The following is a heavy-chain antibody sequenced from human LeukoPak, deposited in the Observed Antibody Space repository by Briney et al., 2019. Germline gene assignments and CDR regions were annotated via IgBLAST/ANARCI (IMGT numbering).Heavy chain of an antibody. J-gene: IGHJ5*02. V-gene: IGHV4-59*08. D-gene: IGHD6-19*01. CDR3: ASWYSSGWYNP. CDR1: GGSISSYY. Sequence: SETLSLTCTVSGGSISSYYWSWIRQPPGKGLEWIGYIYYSGSTNYNPSLKSRVTISVDTSKNQFSLKLSSVTAADTAVYYCASWYSSGWYNPWGQGTLVTVSS. CDR2: IYYSGST.